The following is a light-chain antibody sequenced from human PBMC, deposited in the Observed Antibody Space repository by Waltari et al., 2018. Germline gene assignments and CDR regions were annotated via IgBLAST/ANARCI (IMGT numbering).Light chain of an antibody. V-gene: IGKV3-20*01. Sequence: EIVLTQSPGTLPLSSGERATLSCRASQRVIKYLAWYQQKPGQAPRLLIYDASTRATGIPDRFSATGWGTDFSLSISRLEPEDFAVYYCQKYGTLPATFGQGTKVQMK. J-gene: IGKJ1*01. CDR2: DAS. CDR1: QRVIKY. CDR3: QKYGTLPAT.